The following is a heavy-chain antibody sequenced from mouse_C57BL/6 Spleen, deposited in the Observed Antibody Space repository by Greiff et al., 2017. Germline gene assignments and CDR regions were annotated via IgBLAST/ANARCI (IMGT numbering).Heavy chain of an antibody. CDR1: GYTFTSYW. D-gene: IGHD2-2*01. Sequence: QVHVKQPGAELVKPGASVKLSCKASGYTFTSYWMHWVKQRPGRGLEWIGRIDPNSGGTKYNEKFKSKATLTVDKPSSTAYMQLSSLTSEDSAVYYCAREEDYYGYDEDWYFDGWGTGTTVTVSS. V-gene: IGHV1-72*01. CDR3: AREEDYYGYDEDWYFDG. CDR2: IDPNSGGT. J-gene: IGHJ1*03.